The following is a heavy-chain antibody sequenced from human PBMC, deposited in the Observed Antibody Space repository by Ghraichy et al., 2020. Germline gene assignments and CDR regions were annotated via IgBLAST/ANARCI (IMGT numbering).Heavy chain of an antibody. V-gene: IGHV6-1*01. Sequence: SQTLSLTCVISGDSVSSNCATWNWIRQSPSRVLEWLGRTYYRSKWYNDYAVSVKSRITISPDTSQNQFSLQLNSVTPEDTAVYYCARDQSRDGYRILFDYWGQGTLVTVSS. CDR1: GDSVSSNCAT. CDR2: TYYRSKWYN. J-gene: IGHJ4*02. CDR3: ARDQSRDGYRILFDY. D-gene: IGHD5-24*01.